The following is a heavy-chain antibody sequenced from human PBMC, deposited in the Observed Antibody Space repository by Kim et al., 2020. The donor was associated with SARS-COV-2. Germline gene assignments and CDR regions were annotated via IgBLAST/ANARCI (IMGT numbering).Heavy chain of an antibody. CDR2: IYYSGST. J-gene: IGHJ4*02. CDR1: GGSISSYY. D-gene: IGHD1-1*01. CDR3: ARSVLERQFDY. V-gene: IGHV4-59*01. Sequence: SETLSLTCTVSGGSISSYYWSWIRQPPGKGLEWIGYIYYSGSTNYNPSLKSRVTISVDTSKNQFSLKLSSVTAADTAVYYCARSVLERQFDYWGQGTLVTVSS.